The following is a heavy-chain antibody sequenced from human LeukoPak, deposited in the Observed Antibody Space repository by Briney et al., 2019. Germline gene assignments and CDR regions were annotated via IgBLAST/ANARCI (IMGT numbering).Heavy chain of an antibody. CDR2: MSGSGGST. Sequence: GGSLRLSCAASGFTFSSYAMSWVRQSPGKALEWVSSMSGSGGSTYYADSVKGRFTISRDNSKNTLYLQMNNLRAEDTALYYCAKNQGQWLVPVDYWGQGTLVTVSS. J-gene: IGHJ4*02. D-gene: IGHD6-19*01. CDR3: AKNQGQWLVPVDY. CDR1: GFTFSSYA. V-gene: IGHV3-23*01.